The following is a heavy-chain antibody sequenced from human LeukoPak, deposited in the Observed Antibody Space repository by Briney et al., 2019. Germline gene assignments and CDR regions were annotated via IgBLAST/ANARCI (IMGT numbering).Heavy chain of an antibody. Sequence: ASVKVSCKASGGTFSSYAISWVRQAPGQGLEWMGGIIPIFGTANYAQKFQGRVTITADESTSTAYMELSSLRSEDTAVYYCARSVFTMVRGGPWGCFDIWGQGTMVTVSS. D-gene: IGHD3-10*01. CDR2: IIPIFGTA. V-gene: IGHV1-69*13. CDR1: GGTFSSYA. J-gene: IGHJ3*02. CDR3: ARSVFTMVRGGPWGCFDI.